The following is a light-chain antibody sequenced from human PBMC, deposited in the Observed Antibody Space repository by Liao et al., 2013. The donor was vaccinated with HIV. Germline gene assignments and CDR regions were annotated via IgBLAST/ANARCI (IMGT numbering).Light chain of an antibody. CDR3: QVWDTGNDHPRV. CDR1: DFGTKG. CDR2: YDS. J-gene: IGLJ3*02. Sequence: SYVLTQPPSVSVAPGKTARITCGGDDFGTKGVHWYQQKPGQAPVMVISYDSDRPSGIPEQFSGSNSGNTATLTISRVEAGDEADYYCQVWDTGNDHPRVFGGGTKLSVL. V-gene: IGLV3-21*01.